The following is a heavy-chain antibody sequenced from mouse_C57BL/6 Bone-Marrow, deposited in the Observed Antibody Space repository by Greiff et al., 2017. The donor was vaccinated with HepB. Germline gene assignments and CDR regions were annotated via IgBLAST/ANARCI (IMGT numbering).Heavy chain of an antibody. Sequence: QVQLQQPGAELVEPGASVKLSCKASGYTFTSYWMQWVKQRPGQGLEWIGEIDPSDSYTNYNQKFKGKSTLTVDKSSSTAYMQLSSLTSEDSAVYYCALLYYDYDDGWYFDVWGTGTTVTVSS. J-gene: IGHJ1*03. D-gene: IGHD2-4*01. CDR3: ALLYYDYDDGWYFDV. V-gene: IGHV1-50*01. CDR2: IDPSDSYT. CDR1: GYTFTSYW.